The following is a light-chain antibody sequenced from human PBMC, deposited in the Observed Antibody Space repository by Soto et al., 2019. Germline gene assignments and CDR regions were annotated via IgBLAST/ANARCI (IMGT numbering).Light chain of an antibody. Sequence: QSVLTQPPSASGTPGQRVTISCSGSSSNIGSNTVNWYQQLPGTAPKLLIYSNNQRPSGVPDRFSGSKSGTSASLAIIGLQSDDEDDYYYAAWDDSLNGHWVFGGGTKLTVL. J-gene: IGLJ3*02. CDR3: AAWDDSLNGHWV. CDR1: SSNIGSNT. CDR2: SNN. V-gene: IGLV1-44*01.